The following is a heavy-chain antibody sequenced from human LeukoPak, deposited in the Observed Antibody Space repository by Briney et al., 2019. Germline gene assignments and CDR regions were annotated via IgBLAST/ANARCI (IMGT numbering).Heavy chain of an antibody. Sequence: PGGSLRLSCAASGFTFSSHWMHWVRQAPGKGLVWVSAISGSGGSTYYADSVKGRFTISRDNSKNTLSLQMNSLRAEDTAVYYCAKDRRYSGSYSPDYWGQGTLVTVPS. CDR1: GFTFSSHW. CDR3: AKDRRYSGSYSPDY. J-gene: IGHJ4*02. CDR2: ISGSGGST. V-gene: IGHV3-23*01. D-gene: IGHD1-26*01.